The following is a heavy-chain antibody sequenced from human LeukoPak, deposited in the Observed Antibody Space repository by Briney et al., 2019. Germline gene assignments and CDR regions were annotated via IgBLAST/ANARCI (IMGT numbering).Heavy chain of an antibody. CDR3: ARVVGYDYVWGSYDY. CDR1: GYSISSGYY. Sequence: PSETLSLTCAVSGYSISSGYYWGWIRQPPGKGLEWIGSIYHSGSTYYNPSLKSRVTISVDTSKNQFSLKLSSVTAADTAVYYCARVVGYDYVWGSYDYWGQGTLVTVSS. V-gene: IGHV4-38-2*01. CDR2: IYHSGST. J-gene: IGHJ4*02. D-gene: IGHD3-16*01.